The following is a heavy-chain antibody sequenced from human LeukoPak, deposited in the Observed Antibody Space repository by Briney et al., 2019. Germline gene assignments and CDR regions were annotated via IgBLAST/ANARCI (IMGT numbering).Heavy chain of an antibody. D-gene: IGHD3-22*01. CDR3: ARVTRITMIVVVILDAFDI. J-gene: IGHJ3*02. CDR1: GYTFTSYG. Sequence: ASVKVPCKASGYTFTSYGISWVRQAPGQGLEWMGWISAYNGNTNYAQKLQGRVTMTTDTSTSTAYMELRSLRSDDTAVYYCARVTRITMIVVVILDAFDIWGQGTMVTVSS. V-gene: IGHV1-18*01. CDR2: ISAYNGNT.